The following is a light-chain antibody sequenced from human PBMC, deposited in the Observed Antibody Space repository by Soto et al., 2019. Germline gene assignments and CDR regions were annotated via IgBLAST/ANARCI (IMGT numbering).Light chain of an antibody. J-gene: IGKJ1*01. CDR1: HSVSSSY. V-gene: IGKV3-20*01. Sequence: ELVLTQSPGTLSLSPGERATLSCRVSHSVSSSYLAWYQQKPGQAPRLLIYSASSRATGIPDRFSGSGSGTDYTLTISRLEPEDFATYYCQQYNSYSSWTFGQGTKVDIK. CDR3: QQYNSYSSWT. CDR2: SAS.